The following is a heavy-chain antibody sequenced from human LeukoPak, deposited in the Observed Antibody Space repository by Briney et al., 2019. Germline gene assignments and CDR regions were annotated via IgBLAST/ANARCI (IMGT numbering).Heavy chain of an antibody. Sequence: GGSLRLSCAASGFTFSNYGLNWVRQAPGKGLEWVSVIYSGGSTYYADSVKGRFTISRDNSKNTLYLQMNSLRAEDTALYYCARGRTRGLDYWGQGTLVTVSS. CDR1: GFTFSNYG. CDR2: IYSGGST. CDR3: ARGRTRGLDY. V-gene: IGHV3-53*01. J-gene: IGHJ4*02. D-gene: IGHD1-14*01.